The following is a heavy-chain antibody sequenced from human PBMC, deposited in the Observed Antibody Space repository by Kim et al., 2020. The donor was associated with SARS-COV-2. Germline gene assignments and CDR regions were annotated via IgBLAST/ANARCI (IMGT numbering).Heavy chain of an antibody. D-gene: IGHD5-18*01. Sequence: WGSLRLSCAASGFTFRNYWAHWVRQGPGKGLVWVSRINSDGSNTNYADSVKGRFTISRDNAKNTVYLQMNSLTVEDTAVYYCARGYTAMDLWGQGTLVTV. CDR3: ARGYTAMDL. CDR2: INSDGSNT. CDR1: GFTFRNYW. V-gene: IGHV3-74*01. J-gene: IGHJ4*02.